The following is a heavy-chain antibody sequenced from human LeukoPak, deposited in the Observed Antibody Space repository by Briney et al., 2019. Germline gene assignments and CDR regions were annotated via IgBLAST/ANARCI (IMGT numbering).Heavy chain of an antibody. CDR2: IKQDGSEK. J-gene: IGHJ4*02. V-gene: IGHV3-7*03. Sequence: GGSLRLSCAASRFTFSSYWMSWVRQAPGKGLEWVANIKQDGSEKYYADSVKGRFTISRDNAKNSLYLQMNSLRAEDTAVYYCARGVAVAGRWGQGTLVTVSS. D-gene: IGHD6-19*01. CDR3: ARGVAVAGR. CDR1: RFTFSSYW.